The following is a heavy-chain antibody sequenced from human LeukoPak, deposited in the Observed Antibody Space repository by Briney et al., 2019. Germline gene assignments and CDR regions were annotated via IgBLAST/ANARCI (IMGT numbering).Heavy chain of an antibody. J-gene: IGHJ4*02. D-gene: IGHD3-10*01. Sequence: PGGSLRLSCTASGFTFGDYAMSWVRQAPGKGLEWVGFIRSNTFGGTAEYAASVKGRFTISRDDSKSIAYLQVNSLKTEDTAVYYCTGSFGELSFFAHWGQGTLVTVSS. V-gene: IGHV3-49*04. CDR2: IRSNTFGGTA. CDR3: TGSFGELSFFAH. CDR1: GFTFGDYA.